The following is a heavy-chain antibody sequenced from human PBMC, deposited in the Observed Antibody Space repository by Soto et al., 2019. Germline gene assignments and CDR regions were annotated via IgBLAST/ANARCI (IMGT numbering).Heavy chain of an antibody. J-gene: IGHJ5*02. CDR3: ARGLTHPQFDP. V-gene: IGHV3-66*01. CDR2: IYSGGST. Sequence: EVQLVESGGGLVQPGGSLRLSCAASGFTVSSNYMSWVRQAPGKGLEWVSVIYSGGSTYYADSVKGRFTISRDNSKNTLYRQMNSLRAEDTAVYYCARGLTHPQFDPWGQGTLVTVSS. CDR1: GFTVSSNY.